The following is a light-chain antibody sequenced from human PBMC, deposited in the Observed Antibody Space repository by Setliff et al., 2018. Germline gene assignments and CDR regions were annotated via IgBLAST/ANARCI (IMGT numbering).Light chain of an antibody. J-gene: IGLJ1*01. V-gene: IGLV3-25*03. CDR3: QSADSSGTYYV. CDR1: ALPKQY. CDR2: KDS. Sequence: SYELTQPPSVSVSPGQTARITCSGGALPKQYAYWYQQKPGQAPVLVIYKDSERPSGIPERFSGSSSGTTVTLTISGVQAEDEADYYCQSADSSGTYYVFGTGTKVT.